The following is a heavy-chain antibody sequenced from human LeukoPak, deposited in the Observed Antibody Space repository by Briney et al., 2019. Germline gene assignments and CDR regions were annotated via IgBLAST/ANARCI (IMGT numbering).Heavy chain of an antibody. Sequence: PGGSLRLSCATSGFTFGIYTMNWVRRAPGKGLEWVSSITGRGDDAYYADSVKGRFTVSRESSKTTLYLQMSSLRPDDTAVYFCAKGLPEQWLVPNYFDSWGPGTLVTVSS. CDR1: GFTFGIYT. J-gene: IGHJ4*02. CDR3: AKGLPEQWLVPNYFDS. V-gene: IGHV3-23*01. CDR2: ITGRGDDA. D-gene: IGHD6-19*01.